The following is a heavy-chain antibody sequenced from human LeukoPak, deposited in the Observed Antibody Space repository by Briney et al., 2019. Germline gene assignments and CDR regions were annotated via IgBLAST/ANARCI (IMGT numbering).Heavy chain of an antibody. CDR3: ASDHVGDRYYFDY. CDR1: GYTFTSFG. CDR2: IGAYNGNT. V-gene: IGHV1-18*01. Sequence: GASVKVSCKASGYTFTSFGISWVRQAPGQGLEWMGWIGAYNGNTNYAQKLQGRVTMTTDTSTSTAYMELRSLRSDDTAVYYCASDHVGDRYYFDYWGQGTLVTVSS. J-gene: IGHJ4*02. D-gene: IGHD1-26*01.